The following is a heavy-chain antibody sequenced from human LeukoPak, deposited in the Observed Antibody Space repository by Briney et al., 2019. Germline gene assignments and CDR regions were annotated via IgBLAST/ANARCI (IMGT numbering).Heavy chain of an antibody. CDR3: ANKVPGAVTNGLDY. CDR2: ISYDGGNI. D-gene: IGHD2-8*01. Sequence: GRSLGLSCAASGFTFSTYGMHWVRQAPGKGLEWVADISYDGGNIYYADSVRGRLTISRDNSKNTLYLQMNSLTAEDTAVYYLANKVPGAVTNGLDYWGQGTLVTVSS. CDR1: GFTFSTYG. V-gene: IGHV3-30*18. J-gene: IGHJ4*02.